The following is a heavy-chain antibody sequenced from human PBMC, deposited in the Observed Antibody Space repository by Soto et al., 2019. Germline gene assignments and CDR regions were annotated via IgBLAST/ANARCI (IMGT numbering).Heavy chain of an antibody. D-gene: IGHD3-22*01. J-gene: IGHJ6*02. CDR3: ARGRGSGYYSYYYYYGMDV. CDR2: MNPNSGNT. Sequence: GASVKVSCKASGYTFTSYDINWVRQATGQGLEWMGWMNPNSGNTGYAQKFQGRVTMTRNTSISTAYMELSSLRSEDTAVYYCARGRGSGYYSYYYYYGMDVWGQGTTVTVSS. V-gene: IGHV1-8*01. CDR1: GYTFTSYD.